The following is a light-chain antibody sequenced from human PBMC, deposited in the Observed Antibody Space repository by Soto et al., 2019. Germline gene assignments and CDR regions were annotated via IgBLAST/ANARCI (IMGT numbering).Light chain of an antibody. CDR3: QQYGSSPLYP. V-gene: IGKV3-20*01. CDR1: QSVSSSY. J-gene: IGKJ2*01. Sequence: EIVLTQSPGTLCLSPGERATLSCRASQSVSSSYLAWYQQKPGQAPRLLIYGASSRATGIPDRFSGSGSGTDFTLTISGLEPEEFAVYYCQQYGSSPLYPFGQGTKLEIK. CDR2: GAS.